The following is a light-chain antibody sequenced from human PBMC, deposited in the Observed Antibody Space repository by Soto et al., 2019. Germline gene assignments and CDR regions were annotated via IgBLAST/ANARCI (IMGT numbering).Light chain of an antibody. CDR2: DAS. CDR3: QQSNRYPIT. J-gene: IGKJ5*01. V-gene: IGKV1-5*01. CDR1: QSISSW. Sequence: DIQMTQSPSTLSASVGDRVTITCRASQSISSWLAWYQQKPGKAPKLLMHDASTLQSGVPSRFSGSGSGTEFTLTINSLQPEDFATYYCQQSNRYPITFGQGTRLEIK.